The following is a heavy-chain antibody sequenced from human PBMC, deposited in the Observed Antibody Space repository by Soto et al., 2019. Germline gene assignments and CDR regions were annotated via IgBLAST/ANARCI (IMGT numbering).Heavy chain of an antibody. J-gene: IGHJ6*02. CDR2: INHSGST. V-gene: IGHV4-34*01. Sequence: SETLSLTCAVYGGSFSGYYWSWIRQPPGKGLEWIGEINHSGSTNYNPSLKSRVTISVDTSKNQFSLKLTSVTAADTAVYYCARGEDAFFYYGLDVWGQGITVTVSS. CDR1: GGSFSGYY. CDR3: ARGEDAFFYYGLDV.